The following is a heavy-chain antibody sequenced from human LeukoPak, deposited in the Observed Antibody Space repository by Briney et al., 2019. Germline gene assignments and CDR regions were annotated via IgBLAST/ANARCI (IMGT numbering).Heavy chain of an antibody. CDR3: ARDSSSWLDYYYGMDV. J-gene: IGHJ6*02. Sequence: GGSLRLSCAASGFTFSSYSMNWVRQAPGKGLEWVSSISSSSSYIYYADSVKGRFTISRDNAKNSLYLQMNSLRAEDTAVYYCARDSSSWLDYYYGMDVRGQGTTVTVSS. D-gene: IGHD6-13*01. CDR1: GFTFSSYS. V-gene: IGHV3-21*01. CDR2: ISSSSSYI.